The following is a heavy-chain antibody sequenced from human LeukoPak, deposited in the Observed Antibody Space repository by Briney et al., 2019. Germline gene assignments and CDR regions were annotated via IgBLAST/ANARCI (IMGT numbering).Heavy chain of an antibody. Sequence: ASVKVSCKASGYTFTSYYMHWVRQAPGQGLEWMGIINPSGGSTSYAQKFQGRATMTRDTSTSTVYMELSSLRSEDTAVYYCARDLVVGELHFDPGSYPDYWGRGTLVTVSS. D-gene: IGHD1-26*01. J-gene: IGHJ4*02. CDR2: INPSGGST. CDR1: GYTFTSYY. V-gene: IGHV1-46*01. CDR3: ARDLVVGELHFDPGSYPDY.